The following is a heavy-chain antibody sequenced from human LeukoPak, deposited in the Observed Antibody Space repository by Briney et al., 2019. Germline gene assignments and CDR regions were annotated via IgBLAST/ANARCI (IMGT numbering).Heavy chain of an antibody. CDR1: GFTFSSYS. CDR2: ISSSSYI. Sequence: GGSLRLSCAASGFTFSSYSMNWVRPAPGKGLEWVLSISSSSYIYYADSVKGRFTISRDNAKNSLYLQMNSLRAEDTAVYYCARIYGSGSYYKDWGQGTLVTVSS. D-gene: IGHD3-10*01. CDR3: ARIYGSGSYYKD. V-gene: IGHV3-21*01. J-gene: IGHJ4*02.